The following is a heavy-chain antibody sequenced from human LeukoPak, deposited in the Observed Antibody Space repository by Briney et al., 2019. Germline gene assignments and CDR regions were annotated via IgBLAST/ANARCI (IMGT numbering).Heavy chain of an antibody. V-gene: IGHV3-48*03. CDR1: GFTFSSYE. D-gene: IGHD6-13*01. CDR3: AARVNSIAAAGTGAFDI. CDR2: ISSSGSTI. Sequence: PGGPLRLSCAASGFTFSSYEMNWVRQAPGKGLEWVSYISSSGSTIYYADSVKGRFTISRDNAKNSLYLQMNSLRAEDTAVYYCAARVNSIAAAGTGAFDIWGQGTMVTVSS. J-gene: IGHJ3*02.